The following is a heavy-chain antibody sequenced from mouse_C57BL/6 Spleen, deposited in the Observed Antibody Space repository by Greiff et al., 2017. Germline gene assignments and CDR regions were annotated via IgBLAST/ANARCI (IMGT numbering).Heavy chain of an antibody. Sequence: SGAELVKPGASVKISCKASGYAFSSYWMNWVKQRPGKGLEWIGQIYPGDGDTNYNGKFKGKATLTADKSSSTAYMQLSSLTSEDSAVYFCARIYYDYDDWYFDVWGTGTTVTVSS. V-gene: IGHV1-80*01. CDR1: GYAFSSYW. D-gene: IGHD2-4*01. CDR3: ARIYYDYDDWYFDV. J-gene: IGHJ1*03. CDR2: IYPGDGDT.